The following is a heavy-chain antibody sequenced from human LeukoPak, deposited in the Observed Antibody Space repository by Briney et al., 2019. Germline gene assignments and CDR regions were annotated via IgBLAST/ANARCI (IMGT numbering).Heavy chain of an antibody. CDR1: GYTFTGYY. J-gene: IGHJ4*02. V-gene: IGHV1-2*02. CDR2: INPNSGVT. D-gene: IGHD2-21*01. CDR3: TRVRPYCGGECFDY. Sequence: GASVKVSCKASGYTFTGYYMHWMRQAPGQGLEWMGWINPNSGVTNYAQKFQGRVTMTGDTSIYTASMELRSLRSDDTAVYYCTRVRPYCGGECFDYWGQGTLVTVSS.